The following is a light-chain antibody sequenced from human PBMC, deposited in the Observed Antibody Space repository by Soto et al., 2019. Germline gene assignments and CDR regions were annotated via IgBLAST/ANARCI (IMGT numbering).Light chain of an antibody. CDR3: QQSVSIPLT. J-gene: IGKJ4*01. CDR2: AAS. V-gene: IGKV1-39*01. Sequence: DIQMTQSPSSLSPSVGDRVTITCLASQSIDSNLNLYQQKPGNAPKLLIYAASSLESGVPSRFSGSGSGTEFTLTISSLPPEDFATYYCQQSVSIPLTVGGGTNVEIK. CDR1: QSIDSN.